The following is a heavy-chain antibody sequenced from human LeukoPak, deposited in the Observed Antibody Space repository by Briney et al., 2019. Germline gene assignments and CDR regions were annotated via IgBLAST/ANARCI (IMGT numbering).Heavy chain of an antibody. J-gene: IGHJ4*02. V-gene: IGHV1-2*02. Sequence: ASVKVSCKASGYTFTGHYMHWVRQAPGQGLEWMGWIDPNGGDTRYAQNFQDRVTMTRDTSISTVYMELRRLRADDTAVYWCASDTSMVCFEYWGQGTPVTVSS. CDR3: ASDTSMVCFEY. CDR2: IDPNGGDT. CDR1: GYTFTGHY. D-gene: IGHD3-10*01.